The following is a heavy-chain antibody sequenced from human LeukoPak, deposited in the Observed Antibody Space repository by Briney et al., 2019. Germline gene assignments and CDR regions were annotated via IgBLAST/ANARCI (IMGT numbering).Heavy chain of an antibody. J-gene: IGHJ4*02. Sequence: ASVSVSCKASGYTLTGYYLHWVRQAPGQGFEWKGWINPSDGGTNYAPKFQGRVTMTRDTSISTAFMDLSRLTSDDTAVYFCARSDKCTTCSIDYWGQGTLVIVSS. CDR1: GYTLTGYY. V-gene: IGHV1-2*02. D-gene: IGHD2-2*01. CDR3: ARSDKCTTCSIDY. CDR2: INPSDGGT.